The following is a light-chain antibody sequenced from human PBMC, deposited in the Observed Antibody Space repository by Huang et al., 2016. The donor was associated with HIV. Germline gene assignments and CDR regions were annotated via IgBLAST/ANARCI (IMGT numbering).Light chain of an antibody. CDR3: QQYGNSPMYA. CDR2: GAS. Sequence: EIVLTQSPDILSLSPGERATLSCRASQNVSSSFLAWYQQNPGQAPRLLIYGASTRATGIPDRFSGSGSGTDFTLTISRLEPEDYVVFFCQQYGNSPMYAFGQGTRLEIK. V-gene: IGKV3-20*01. J-gene: IGKJ2*01. CDR1: QNVSSSF.